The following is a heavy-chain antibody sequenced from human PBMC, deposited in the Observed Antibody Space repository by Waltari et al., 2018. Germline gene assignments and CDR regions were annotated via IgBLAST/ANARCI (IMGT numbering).Heavy chain of an antibody. CDR3: IRRNYGGDSDMTD. Sequence: EVQLVESGGDLVQPGGSRNLSCAAPGFLFSAAVMHWARQASGKGLEWIGRIRSKAENYATAYAASVRGRFTLSRDDSKNTAYLQMNSLETEDTALYYCIRRNYGGDSDMTDWGQGTLVTVSS. CDR1: GFLFSAAV. CDR2: IRSKAENYAT. D-gene: IGHD2-21*02. J-gene: IGHJ4*02. V-gene: IGHV3-73*02.